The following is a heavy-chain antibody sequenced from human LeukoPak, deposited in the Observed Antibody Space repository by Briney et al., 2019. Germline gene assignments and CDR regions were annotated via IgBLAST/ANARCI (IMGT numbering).Heavy chain of an antibody. Sequence: SETLSLTCTVSGYSISSGYYWGWIRQPPGKGLEWIGSIYHSGSTHYNPSLKSRVTTSVDTSKNQFSLKLSSVTAADTAVYYCARAGDPPRWGQGILVTVSS. CDR1: GYSISSGYY. CDR2: IYHSGST. D-gene: IGHD1-14*01. V-gene: IGHV4-38-2*02. J-gene: IGHJ4*02. CDR3: ARAGDPPR.